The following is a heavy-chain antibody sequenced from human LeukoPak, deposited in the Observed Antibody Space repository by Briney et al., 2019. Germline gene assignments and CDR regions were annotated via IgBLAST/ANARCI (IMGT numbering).Heavy chain of an antibody. Sequence: SETLSLTCTVSDDSAYSSGFYWGWIRQPPGKGLEWIGSFNHGGNTYYNPPLKSRVTISGDTYKKQFSLKLSSVTAADTAVYYCATDRDLRWFYFWGQGTLVTVSS. J-gene: IGHJ4*02. CDR3: ATDRDLRWFYF. CDR1: DDSAYSSGFY. CDR2: FNHGGNT. V-gene: IGHV4-39*07. D-gene: IGHD2-21*01.